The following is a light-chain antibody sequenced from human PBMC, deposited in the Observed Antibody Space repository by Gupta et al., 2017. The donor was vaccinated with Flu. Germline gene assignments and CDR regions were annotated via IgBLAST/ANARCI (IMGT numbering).Light chain of an antibody. V-gene: IGKV3-11*01. Sequence: EIVLTHSPSTLSLSPGERATLSCRASQSVSSYLAWYQQKPGQAPRLLIYDASNRATGIPARFSGSGSGTDFTLTIQSLEPEDFAVYYCQQRRNWQLTFGGGTKVDIK. CDR2: DAS. CDR1: QSVSSY. J-gene: IGKJ4*01. CDR3: QQRRNWQLT.